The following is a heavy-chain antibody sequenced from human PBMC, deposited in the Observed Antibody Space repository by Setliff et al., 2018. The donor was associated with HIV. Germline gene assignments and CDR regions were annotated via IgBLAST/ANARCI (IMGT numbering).Heavy chain of an antibody. D-gene: IGHD2-15*01. V-gene: IGHV3-23*01. CDR3: AKSSWWEPRAY. Sequence: PGGSLRLSCEASGFNFSIYRMSWVRQTPGKGLEWVSGITASGPNTYYADSVRGRFTISRDNSKNTLYLQMNSLRAEDTAVYYCAKSSWWEPRAYWGQGTLVTVSS. J-gene: IGHJ4*02. CDR1: GFNFSIYR. CDR2: ITASGPNT.